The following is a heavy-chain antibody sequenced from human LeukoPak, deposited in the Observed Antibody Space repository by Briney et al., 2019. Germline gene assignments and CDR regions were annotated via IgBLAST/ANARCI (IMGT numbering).Heavy chain of an antibody. J-gene: IGHJ4*02. CDR2: INHSGST. V-gene: IGHV4-34*01. CDR1: GGSFSGYY. CDR3: ARLTTVTSRFDY. Sequence: SETLSLTCAVYGGSFSGYYWSWIRQPPGKGLEWIGEINHSGSTYYNPSLKSRVTISVDTSKNQSSLKLSSVTAADTAVYYCARLTTVTSRFDYWGQGTLVTVSS. D-gene: IGHD4-17*01.